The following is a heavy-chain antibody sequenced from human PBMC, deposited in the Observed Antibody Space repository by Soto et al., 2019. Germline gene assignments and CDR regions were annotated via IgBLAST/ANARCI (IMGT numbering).Heavy chain of an antibody. Sequence: SETLFLICAVNCSSFCGHYLRCIRQPPGKGLEWIGEINHSGSTNYNPSLKSRVTISVDTSKNQFSLKLSSVTAADTAVYYCARGHEQLDYYGMDVWGQGTTVT. J-gene: IGHJ6*02. CDR2: INHSGST. D-gene: IGHD6-13*01. CDR3: ARGHEQLDYYGMDV. CDR1: CSSFCGHY. V-gene: IGHV4-34*01.